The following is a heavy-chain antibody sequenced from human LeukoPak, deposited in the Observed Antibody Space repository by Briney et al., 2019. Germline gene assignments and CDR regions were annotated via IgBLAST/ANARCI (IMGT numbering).Heavy chain of an antibody. CDR3: ARGYSSSWYSDY. Sequence: KFQGRVTMTTDTSTSTAYMELRSLRSDDTAVYYCARGYSSSWYSDYWGQGTLVTVSS. J-gene: IGHJ4*02. D-gene: IGHD6-13*01. V-gene: IGHV1-18*01.